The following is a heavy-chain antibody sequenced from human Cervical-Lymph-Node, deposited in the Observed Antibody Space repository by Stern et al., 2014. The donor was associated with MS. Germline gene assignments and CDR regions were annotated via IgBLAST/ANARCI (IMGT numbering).Heavy chain of an antibody. CDR1: GYTFTDYN. J-gene: IGHJ4*02. D-gene: IGHD1-26*01. CDR3: ARVAPTVGAAY. CDR2: ISPDGGRT. Sequence: MQLVESGAEVKKPGASVKVSCTASGYTFTDYNIQWVRQVPGQGLEWMGMISPDGGRTAYAPKSRARVTMTRDKSTATVYMELNSLRSEDTAVYFCARVAPTVGAAYWGQGTLVTVSS. V-gene: IGHV1-46*01.